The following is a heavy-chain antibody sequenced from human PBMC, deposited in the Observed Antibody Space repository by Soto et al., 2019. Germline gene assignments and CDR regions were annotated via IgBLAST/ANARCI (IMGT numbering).Heavy chain of an antibody. CDR3: ARRGPGTYFDY. Sequence: GGSLRLSCAASGFTFSSYAMSWVRQAPGKGLEWVSVISGSGDSTYYADSVKGRFTISRDNSKNTLYLQMNSLRTEDTAVYYCARRGPGTYFDYWGQGTLVTVSS. D-gene: IGHD6-13*01. J-gene: IGHJ4*02. CDR1: GFTFSSYA. V-gene: IGHV3-23*01. CDR2: ISGSGDST.